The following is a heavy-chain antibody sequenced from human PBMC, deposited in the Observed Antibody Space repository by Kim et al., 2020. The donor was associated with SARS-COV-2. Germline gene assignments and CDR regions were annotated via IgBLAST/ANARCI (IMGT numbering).Heavy chain of an antibody. CDR1: GFTFDDYA. CDR3: AKGDFYGSGSLIDY. D-gene: IGHD3-10*01. Sequence: GGSLRLSCAASGFTFDDYAMHWVRQAPGKGLEWVSGISWNSGSIGYADSVKGRFTISRDNAKNSLYLQMNSLRAEDTALYYCAKGDFYGSGSLIDYWGQGTLVTVSS. V-gene: IGHV3-9*01. J-gene: IGHJ4*02. CDR2: ISWNSGSI.